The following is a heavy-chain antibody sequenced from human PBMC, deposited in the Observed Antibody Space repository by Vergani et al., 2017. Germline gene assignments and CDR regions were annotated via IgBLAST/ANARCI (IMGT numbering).Heavy chain of an antibody. J-gene: IGHJ4*02. Sequence: QVQLVQSGAEVKKPGASVKVSCKASGYTFTSYGISWVRQAPGQGLEWMGWISAYNGNTNYAQKLQGRVTMTTDTSTSTAYMELRSLRSDDTAMYFCARGLWDCTYIRCSPPSYWGQGTQVTVSS. V-gene: IGHV1-18*01. CDR1: GYTFTSYG. CDR3: ARGLWDCTYIRCSPPSY. CDR2: ISAYNGNT. D-gene: IGHD2-8*01.